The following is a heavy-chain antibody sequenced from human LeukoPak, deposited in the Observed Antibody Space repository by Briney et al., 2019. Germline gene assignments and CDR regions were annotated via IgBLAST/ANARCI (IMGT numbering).Heavy chain of an antibody. Sequence: GGSLRLSCAASGLTFSKAWMTWVRQAPGEGLEWVGRIKSYTDGGTTDYAAPVKGRFTISRDDSKNTLYLQMNSLKTEDTAVYYCTTNPYDKSGYHIWGQGTMVTVSS. CDR2: IKSYTDGGTT. CDR1: GLTFSKAW. V-gene: IGHV3-15*01. CDR3: TTNPYDKSGYHI. D-gene: IGHD3-22*01. J-gene: IGHJ3*02.